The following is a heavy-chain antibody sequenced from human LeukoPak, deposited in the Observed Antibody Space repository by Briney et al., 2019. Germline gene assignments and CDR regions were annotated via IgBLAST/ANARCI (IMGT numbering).Heavy chain of an antibody. CDR1: GGSFSGYY. CDR2: INHSGST. CDR3: ARLGYCSSTSCYKDSVY. J-gene: IGHJ4*02. V-gene: IGHV4-34*01. D-gene: IGHD2-2*02. Sequence: SETLSLTCAVYGGSFSGYYWSWIRRPPGKGLEWIGEINHSGSTNYNPSLKSRVTIPVDTSKNQFSLKLSSVTAADTAVYYCARLGYCSSTSCYKDSVYWGQGTLVTVSS.